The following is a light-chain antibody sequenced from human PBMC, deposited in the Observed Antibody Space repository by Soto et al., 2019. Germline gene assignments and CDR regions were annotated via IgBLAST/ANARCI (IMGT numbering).Light chain of an antibody. Sequence: QSVLTQPPSASGTPGQRVTISCSGSSSNIGSNYVYWYQQLPGTAPKLLIYRNNQRPSGVPDRLSGSKSGTSASLAISGLRSEDEADYYCAAWDDSLSGWVVFGGGTKVTVL. V-gene: IGLV1-47*01. CDR2: RNN. CDR3: AAWDDSLSGWVV. J-gene: IGLJ2*01. CDR1: SSNIGSNY.